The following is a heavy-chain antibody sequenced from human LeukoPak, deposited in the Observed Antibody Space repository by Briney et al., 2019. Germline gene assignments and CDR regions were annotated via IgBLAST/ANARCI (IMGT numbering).Heavy chain of an antibody. CDR3: ARGPFYDILTGYYPVHYYYYYGMDV. V-gene: IGHV1-69*13. CDR2: IIPIFGTA. D-gene: IGHD3-9*01. J-gene: IGHJ6*02. CDR1: GCTFTSYA. Sequence: ASVKVSCKASGCTFTSYAISWVRQAPGQGLEWMGGIIPIFGTANYAQKFQGRVTITADESTSTAYMELSSLRSEDTAVYYCARGPFYDILTGYYPVHYYYYYGMDVWGQGTTVTVSS.